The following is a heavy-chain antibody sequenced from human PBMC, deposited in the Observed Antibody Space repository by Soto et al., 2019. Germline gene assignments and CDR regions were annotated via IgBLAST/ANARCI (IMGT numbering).Heavy chain of an antibody. CDR2: ISWNSGSI. V-gene: IGHV3-9*01. CDR1: GFTFDDYA. D-gene: IGHD1-26*01. CDR3: AKDISMGGQNWFDP. Sequence: SLRLSCAASGFTFDDYAMHWVRQAPGKGLGWVSGISWNSGSIGYADSVKGRFTNSRDNAKNSLYLQMNSLRAEDTALYYCAKDISMGGQNWFDPWGQGTLVTVSS. J-gene: IGHJ5*02.